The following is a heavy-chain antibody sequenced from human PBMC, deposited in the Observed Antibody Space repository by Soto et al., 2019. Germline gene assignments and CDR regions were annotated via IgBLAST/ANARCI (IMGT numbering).Heavy chain of an antibody. Sequence: PSETLSLTCSVSGGSINSHTYYWAWIRQPPGKGLEWIGYIYYSGGTYYNPSLKSRVTISVDTSKNQFSLELSSVTAADTAVYYCASIYDSSGYYYGNNWFDPWGQGTLVTVSS. CDR3: ASIYDSSGYYYGNNWFDP. V-gene: IGHV4-39*07. J-gene: IGHJ5*02. D-gene: IGHD3-22*01. CDR2: IYYSGGT. CDR1: GGSINSHTYY.